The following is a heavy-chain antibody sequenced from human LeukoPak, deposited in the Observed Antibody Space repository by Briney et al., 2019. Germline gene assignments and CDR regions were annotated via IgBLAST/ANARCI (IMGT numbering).Heavy chain of an antibody. CDR2: VKSKTDGGTT. Sequence: GGSLRLSCAASGFTFSNAWMTWVRQAPGKGLEWVGRVKSKTDGGTTDYAAPVKGRFTISRDDSKNTLYLQMNSLKTEETAVYYCTTYSTSSGSNYWGQGTLVTVSS. V-gene: IGHV3-15*01. D-gene: IGHD6-6*01. CDR1: GFTFSNAW. CDR3: TTYSTSSGSNY. J-gene: IGHJ4*02.